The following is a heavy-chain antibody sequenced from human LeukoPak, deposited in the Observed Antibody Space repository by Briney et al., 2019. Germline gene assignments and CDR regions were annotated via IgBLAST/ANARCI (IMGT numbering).Heavy chain of an antibody. J-gene: IGHJ6*03. Sequence: GGSLRLSCAASGFTFSDAWMTRVRQAPGKGLEWVGRIKSKTDGGTTDYAAPVKGRFTISRDNSKNTLYLQMNSLKTEDTAVYYCTTDIPYCSGGSCYSYYYYMDVWGKGTTVTISS. CDR3: TTDIPYCSGGSCYSYYYYMDV. D-gene: IGHD2-15*01. CDR2: IKSKTDGGTT. V-gene: IGHV3-15*01. CDR1: GFTFSDAW.